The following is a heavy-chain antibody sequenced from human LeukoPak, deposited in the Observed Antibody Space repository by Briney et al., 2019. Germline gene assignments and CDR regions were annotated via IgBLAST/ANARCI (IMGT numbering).Heavy chain of an antibody. CDR2: ISAYNGNT. Sequence: EASVKVSCTASGYTFTSYGISWVRQAPGQGLEWMGWISAYNGNTNYAQKLQGRVTMTTDTSTSTAYMELRSLRSDDTAVYYCARAPDLSSYYYYMDVWGKGTTVTISS. J-gene: IGHJ6*03. CDR1: GYTFTSYG. CDR3: ARAPDLSSYYYYMDV. D-gene: IGHD1-14*01. V-gene: IGHV1-18*01.